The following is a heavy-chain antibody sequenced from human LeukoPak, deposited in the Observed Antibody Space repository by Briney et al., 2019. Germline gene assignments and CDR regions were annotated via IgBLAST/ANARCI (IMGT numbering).Heavy chain of an antibody. V-gene: IGHV1-2*02. CDR1: GYTFTGYH. J-gene: IGHJ4*02. CDR2: INPNTGDT. CDR3: ARNTNYFGSGNSFDY. D-gene: IGHD3-10*01. Sequence: APVKVSCKASGYTFTGYHMHWVRQAPGQGLEWMGWINPNTGDTNYAQKFQGRVTMTRDTSIDTAYMELSRLKTDDTAVYYCARNTNYFGSGNSFDYWGQGTLVTVSS.